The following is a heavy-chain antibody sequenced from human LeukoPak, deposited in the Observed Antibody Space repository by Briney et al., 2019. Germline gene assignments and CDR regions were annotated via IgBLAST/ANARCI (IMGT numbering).Heavy chain of an antibody. CDR2: ISGSGSNT. V-gene: IGHV3-23*01. D-gene: IGHD2-2*01. CDR1: GFTFTSYA. J-gene: IGHJ6*04. CDR3: ARGTRVVDV. Sequence: GGSLRLSCAASGFTFTSYAMSWVRQAPGKGLEWVSAISGSGSNTYYADSVKGRFTISRDNAKNSLYLQMNSLRAEDTAVYYCARGTRVVDVWGKGTTVTVSS.